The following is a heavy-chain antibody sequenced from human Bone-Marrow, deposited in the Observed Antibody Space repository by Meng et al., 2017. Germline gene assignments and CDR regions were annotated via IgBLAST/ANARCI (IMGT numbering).Heavy chain of an antibody. CDR1: GYNFPDYY. CDR2: INPKSGDT. J-gene: IGHJ4*02. CDR3: ARDEDISAAGKLFGDY. V-gene: IGHV1-2*06. Sequence: QGELVQFGGEVKKPGASVKVSCKPSGYNFPDYYIHWVRRAPGQGLEWMGRINPKSGDTHYAQKFQARVTMTGDTSISTAYMELSGLRSDDTAMYYCARDEDISAAGKLFGDYWGQGTLVTVSS. D-gene: IGHD6-25*01.